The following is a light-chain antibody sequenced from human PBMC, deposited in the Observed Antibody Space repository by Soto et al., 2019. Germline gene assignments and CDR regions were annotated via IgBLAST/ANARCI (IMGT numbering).Light chain of an antibody. J-gene: IGLJ3*02. Sequence: QSVLTQPPSASGSPGQSVTISCTGTSSDVGAYKYVSWYQQYPGKAPKLMIYEVTKRPSGVPDRFSGSKSGNTASLTVSGLQAEDEADYDCTSDGGNDIWVFGGGNKLTVL. CDR2: EVT. CDR1: SSDVGAYKY. V-gene: IGLV2-8*01. CDR3: TSDGGNDIWV.